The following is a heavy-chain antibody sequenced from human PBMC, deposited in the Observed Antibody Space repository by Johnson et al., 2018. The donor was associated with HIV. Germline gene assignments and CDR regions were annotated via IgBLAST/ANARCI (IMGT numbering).Heavy chain of an antibody. CDR3: ARVVGQLLWFGELLEDDAFDI. Sequence: VQLVESGGGLVQPGGSLRLSCAASGFTFSTYWMHWVRQGPGKGLVWVSRINSDGSITTYADSVKGRFTISRDNAKNTMYLQMNSLRDEDTAVYYCARVVGQLLWFGELLEDDAFDIWGQGTLVIVSS. V-gene: IGHV3-74*01. J-gene: IGHJ3*02. CDR1: GFTFSTYW. CDR2: INSDGSIT. D-gene: IGHD3-10*01.